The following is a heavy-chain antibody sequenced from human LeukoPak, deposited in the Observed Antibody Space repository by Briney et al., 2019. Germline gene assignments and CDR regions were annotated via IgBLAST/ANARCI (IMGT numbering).Heavy chain of an antibody. D-gene: IGHD6-19*01. CDR1: GFTFSDYY. CDR3: ARDWSIAVAGYFDY. V-gene: IGHV3-11*01. CDR2: ISSSGSTI. Sequence: PGGSLRLSCPASGFTFSDYYMSWIRQAPGKGLEWVSYISSSGSTIYYADSVKGRFTISRDNAKNSLYLQMNSLRAEDTAVYYCARDWSIAVAGYFDYWGQGTLVTVSS. J-gene: IGHJ4*02.